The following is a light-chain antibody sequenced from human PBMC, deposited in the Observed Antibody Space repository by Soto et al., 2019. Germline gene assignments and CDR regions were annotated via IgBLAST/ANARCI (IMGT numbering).Light chain of an antibody. Sequence: IVLTQSPDTLSLSPGERVTLSCRASHSVTSSHVAWYRKKPGQPPTLLIYGASSRAAGVADRFSGDGSGKDFTLTISRLEPEDFAVYFCQQYGNSPLTFGRGTKLEMK. CDR1: HSVTSSH. CDR2: GAS. V-gene: IGKV3-20*01. CDR3: QQYGNSPLT. J-gene: IGKJ2*01.